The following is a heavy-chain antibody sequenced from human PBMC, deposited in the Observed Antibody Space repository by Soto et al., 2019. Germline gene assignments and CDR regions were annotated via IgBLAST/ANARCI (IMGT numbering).Heavy chain of an antibody. V-gene: IGHV3-23*01. CDR1: GFTLSTYA. CDR2: ISGSGGST. CDR3: AKRPLATVFGVAGNRFDP. D-gene: IGHD3-3*01. Sequence: GGSLRLSCAASGFTLSTYAMTWVRQAPGKGLEWVSGISGSGGSTYYADSVKGRFTISRDNSKNTLYLQMNSLRAEDTAVYYCAKRPLATVFGVAGNRFDPWGQGTLVTVSS. J-gene: IGHJ5*02.